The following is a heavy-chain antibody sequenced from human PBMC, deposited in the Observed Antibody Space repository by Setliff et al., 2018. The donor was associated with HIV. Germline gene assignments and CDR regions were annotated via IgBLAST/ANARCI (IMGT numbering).Heavy chain of an antibody. V-gene: IGHV1-69*05. CDR1: GYTFSSYG. CDR3: ANGGSGGQFDY. CDR2: IIPIFGTA. J-gene: IGHJ4*02. D-gene: IGHD3-16*01. Sequence: SVKVSCKASGYTFSSYGISWVRQAPGQGLEWMGGIIPIFGTASHAQKFQGRVTITTDESTSTAYMEMSGLSSEDTAIYYCANGGSGGQFDYWGQGTLVTVSS.